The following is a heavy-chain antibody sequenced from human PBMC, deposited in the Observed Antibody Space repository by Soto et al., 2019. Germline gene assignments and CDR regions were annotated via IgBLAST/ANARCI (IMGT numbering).Heavy chain of an antibody. D-gene: IGHD6-19*01. CDR1: GYTFTSYA. V-gene: IGHV1-3*01. CDR3: ARGPNSSGTNKIYYYYGMDV. J-gene: IGHJ6*02. Sequence: QVQLVQSGAEVKKPGASVKVSCKASGYTFTSYAMHWVRQAPGQRLEWMGWINAGNGNTKYSQKFQGRVTITRDTSASTAYMELSSLRSEDTAVYYCARGPNSSGTNKIYYYYGMDVWGQGTTVTVSS. CDR2: INAGNGNT.